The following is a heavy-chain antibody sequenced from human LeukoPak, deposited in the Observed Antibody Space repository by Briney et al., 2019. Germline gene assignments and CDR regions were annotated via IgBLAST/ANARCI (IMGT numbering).Heavy chain of an antibody. CDR2: ISNSGTII. Sequence: PGGSLRLSCAASGFTFSDYALSWVRQAPGKGLEWVSYISNSGTIIYYADSVKGRFTISRDNAKNSLYLQMNSLRAEDTAVYYCARGDHYSGTSGLFDCWGQGTLVTVSS. CDR1: GFTFSDYA. D-gene: IGHD3-22*01. J-gene: IGHJ4*02. V-gene: IGHV3-11*01. CDR3: ARGDHYSGTSGLFDC.